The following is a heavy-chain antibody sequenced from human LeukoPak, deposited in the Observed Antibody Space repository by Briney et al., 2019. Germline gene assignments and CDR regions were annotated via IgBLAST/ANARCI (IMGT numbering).Heavy chain of an antibody. CDR1: GFTFSDYY. CDR3: ARDLGGYGDYGTNFDY. J-gene: IGHJ4*02. D-gene: IGHD4-17*01. CDR2: ISSSGSTI. V-gene: IGHV3-11*04. Sequence: GGSLRLSCAASGFTFSDYYMSWLRQAPGKGLEWVSYISSSGSTIYYADSVKGRFTISRDNAKRSLYLQMNSLRAEDTAVYYCARDLGGYGDYGTNFDYWGQGTLVTVSS.